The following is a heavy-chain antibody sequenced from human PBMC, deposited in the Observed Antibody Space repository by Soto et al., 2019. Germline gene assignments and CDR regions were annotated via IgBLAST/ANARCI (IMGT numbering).Heavy chain of an antibody. CDR3: ARGQEGVVATH. CDR2: VKDGGHT. D-gene: IGHD5-12*01. Sequence: QVQLQQWGAGLLKPSETLSLKCAVTGGSLSGYYWSWIRQPPGKGLEWIGEVKDGGHTNYSPSLRGRVTISSDTSNNRFSLRLNSVTAADTGVYYCARGQEGVVATHWDQGSLVTVSS. V-gene: IGHV4-34*01. J-gene: IGHJ4*02. CDR1: GGSLSGYY.